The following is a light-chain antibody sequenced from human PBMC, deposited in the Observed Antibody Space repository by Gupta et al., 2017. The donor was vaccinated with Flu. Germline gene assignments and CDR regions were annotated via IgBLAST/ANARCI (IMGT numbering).Light chain of an antibody. CDR2: KDS. V-gene: IGLV3-25*02. J-gene: IGLJ2*01. Sequence: SYELTQLTSVSVSPGQTARITCSGDALPKKYSYWYQQKSGQAPLLLIYKDSERPSGMPERFSGSSSGTTVTLTISGAQAEDEAEYFCQSVDTSSAYVVFGGGTKLTVL. CDR3: QSVDTSSAYVV. CDR1: ALPKKY.